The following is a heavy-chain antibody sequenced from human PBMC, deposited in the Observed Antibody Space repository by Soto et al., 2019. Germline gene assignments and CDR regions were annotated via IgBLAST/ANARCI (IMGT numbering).Heavy chain of an antibody. CDR1: GGSIISGDYC. CDR3: AKDPRDSSGYVLEH. V-gene: IGHV4-30-4*01. J-gene: IGHJ1*01. D-gene: IGHD3-22*01. Sequence: PLETLSLTSTVSGGSIISGDYCWSWIRQPPGKGLEWIGYIYYSGSTYYNPSLKSRVTISVDTSKNQFSLKLSSVTAEDTAVYYCAKDPRDSSGYVLEHWGQGTPVTVS. CDR2: IYYSGST.